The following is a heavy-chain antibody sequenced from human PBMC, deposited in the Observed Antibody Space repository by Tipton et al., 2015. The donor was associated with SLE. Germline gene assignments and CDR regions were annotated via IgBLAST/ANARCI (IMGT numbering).Heavy chain of an antibody. Sequence: TLSLTCTVSGGSISSHYWSWIRQPPGKGLEWIGYIYYSGSTNYNPSLKSRVTISVDTSKNQFSLKLSSVTAADTAVYYCARVRGRGYFQHWGQGTLVTVSS. J-gene: IGHJ1*01. CDR3: ARVRGRGYFQH. CDR1: GGSISSHY. D-gene: IGHD3-10*01. CDR2: IYYSGST. V-gene: IGHV4-59*11.